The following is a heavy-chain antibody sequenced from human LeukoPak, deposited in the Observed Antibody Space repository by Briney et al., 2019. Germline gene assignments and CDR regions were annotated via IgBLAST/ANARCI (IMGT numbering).Heavy chain of an antibody. Sequence: GGSLRLSCAASGFTLSSHGMHWVRQGPGKGLEWVAGMWYDGSKEDYADSVKGRFTISRDMSKNTLNLQMNSLRVEDTAMFYCARDLSFGSLDFRGQGTLVTVSS. CDR1: GFTLSSHG. CDR2: MWYDGSKE. V-gene: IGHV3-33*01. D-gene: IGHD1-26*01. J-gene: IGHJ4*02. CDR3: ARDLSFGSLDF.